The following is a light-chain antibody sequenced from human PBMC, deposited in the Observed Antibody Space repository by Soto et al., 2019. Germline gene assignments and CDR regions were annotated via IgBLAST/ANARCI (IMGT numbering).Light chain of an antibody. CDR1: QIISNS. CDR3: QQGFSTPIT. V-gene: IGKV1-39*01. Sequence: DIQMTQSPSSLSASVGDRVTITCRTSQIISNSLNWYHQKPGKAPRLLISAASTLQHGVPSRFSGSGSGTDFILAITSLQPEDSGTYYGQQGFSTPITFGQGTRLEIK. CDR2: AAS. J-gene: IGKJ5*01.